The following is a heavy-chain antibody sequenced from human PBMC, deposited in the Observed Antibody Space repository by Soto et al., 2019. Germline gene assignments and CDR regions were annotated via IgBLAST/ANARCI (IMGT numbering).Heavy chain of an antibody. CDR1: GGTFSSYA. D-gene: IGHD2-21*02. CDR3: ASEYCGGDCYSAARYGMDV. J-gene: IGHJ6*02. V-gene: IGHV1-69*13. Sequence: SVKVSCKASGGTFSSYAISWVRQAPGQGLEWKGRIIPIFGTANYAQKFQGRVTITADESTSTAYMELSSLRSEDTAVYYCASEYCGGDCYSAARYGMDVWGQGTTVTVSS. CDR2: IIPIFGTA.